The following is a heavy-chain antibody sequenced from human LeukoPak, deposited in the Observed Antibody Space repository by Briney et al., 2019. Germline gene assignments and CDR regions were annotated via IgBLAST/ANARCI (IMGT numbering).Heavy chain of an antibody. CDR2: INPNSGGT. CDR3: ARGSDILTRYDFFDY. CDR1: GYTFTGYY. J-gene: IGHJ4*02. V-gene: IGHV1-2*02. D-gene: IGHD3-9*01. Sequence: ASVKVSCKASGYTFTGYYMHWVRQAPGQGREWMGWINPNSGGTNYAQKFQGRVTMTRDTYISTAYMELSRLRSDDTAVYYCARGSDILTRYDFFDYWGQGTLVTVSS.